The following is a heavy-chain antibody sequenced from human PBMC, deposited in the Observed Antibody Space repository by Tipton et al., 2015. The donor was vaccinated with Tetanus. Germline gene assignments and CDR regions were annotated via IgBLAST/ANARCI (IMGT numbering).Heavy chain of an antibody. CDR1: GGSISSGGYS. V-gene: IGHV4-30-2*06. D-gene: IGHD1-14*01. CDR2: IYPRGTT. Sequence: TLSLTCAVSGGSISSGGYSWNWIRQSPGKGLECIGYIYPRGTTFYNPSLESRVTISLDMSKNQFSLNLTSVTAADTAVYYCARSITQGPGWYYGMDVWGPGTPVTVSS. CDR3: ARSITQGPGWYYGMDV. J-gene: IGHJ6*02.